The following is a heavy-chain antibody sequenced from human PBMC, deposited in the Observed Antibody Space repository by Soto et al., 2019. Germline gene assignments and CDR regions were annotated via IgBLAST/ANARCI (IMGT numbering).Heavy chain of an antibody. CDR3: AKHTYSSSWDF. CDR1: VFTFTKYA. CDR2: ISKSGGDT. V-gene: IGHV3-23*01. J-gene: IGHJ4*02. D-gene: IGHD2-2*01. Sequence: GESMEISCAASVFTFTKYAMTWVRQAPGKGLEWVSSISKSGGDTYYADSVKGRFTISRDNSKNTLYLQMNALRAEDTALYFYAKHTYSSSWDFWSQGSLVTAS.